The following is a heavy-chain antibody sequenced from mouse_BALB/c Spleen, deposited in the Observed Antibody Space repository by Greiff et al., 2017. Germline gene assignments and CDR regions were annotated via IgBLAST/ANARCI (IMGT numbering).Heavy chain of an antibody. Sequence: EVQLVESGGGLVQPGGSLRLSCATSGFTFTDYYMSWVRQPPGKALEWLGFIRNKANGYTTEYSASVKGRFTISRDNSQSILYLQMNTLRAEDSATYYCARITTAHAMGYWGQGTSVTVSS. J-gene: IGHJ4*01. CDR1: GFTFTDYY. V-gene: IGHV7-3*02. D-gene: IGHD1-2*01. CDR3: ARITTAHAMGY. CDR2: IRNKANGYTT.